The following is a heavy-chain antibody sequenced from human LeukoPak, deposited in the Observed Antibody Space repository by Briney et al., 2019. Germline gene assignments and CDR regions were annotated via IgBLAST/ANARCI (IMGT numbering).Heavy chain of an antibody. Sequence: GGFLRLSCAASGFIFSNVRMSWVRQAPGKGLEWVGHIKSINNGGATDYPAPLRGRFTISRDDSKNTLYLQMNSLKTEDTAVYYCVTEWEQSMFYFDYWGQGTLVAVSS. V-gene: IGHV3-15*01. J-gene: IGHJ4*02. CDR2: IKSINNGGAT. D-gene: IGHD1-26*01. CDR1: GFIFSNVR. CDR3: VTEWEQSMFYFDY.